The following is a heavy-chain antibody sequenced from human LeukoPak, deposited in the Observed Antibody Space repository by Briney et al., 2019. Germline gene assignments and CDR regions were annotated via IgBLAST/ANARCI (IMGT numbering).Heavy chain of an antibody. Sequence: SETLSLTCTVSGGSISSYYWSWLRQPAGKGLEWIGHIYTSGSTNYNPSLKSRVTMSVDTSKNQFSLKLSSVTAADTAVYYCARDTYCSSTSCHPIYYYGMDVWGQGTTVTVSS. D-gene: IGHD2-2*01. CDR2: IYTSGST. V-gene: IGHV4-4*07. CDR3: ARDTYCSSTSCHPIYYYGMDV. CDR1: GGSISSYY. J-gene: IGHJ6*02.